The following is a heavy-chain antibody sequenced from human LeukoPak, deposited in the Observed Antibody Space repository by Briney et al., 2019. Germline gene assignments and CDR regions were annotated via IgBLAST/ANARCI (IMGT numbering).Heavy chain of an antibody. CDR2: IYTSGST. CDR1: GGSISSYY. Sequence: SETLSLTGTVSGGSISSYYWSWIRQPAGKGLEWIGRIYTSGSTNYNPSLKSRVTISVDTSKNQFSLKLSSVTAADTAVYYCARDRGGYSGYDYYFDYWGQGSLVTVSS. V-gene: IGHV4-4*07. CDR3: ARDRGGYSGYDYYFDY. D-gene: IGHD5-12*01. J-gene: IGHJ4*02.